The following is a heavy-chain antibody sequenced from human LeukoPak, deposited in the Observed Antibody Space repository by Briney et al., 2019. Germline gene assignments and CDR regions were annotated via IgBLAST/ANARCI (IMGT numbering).Heavy chain of an antibody. V-gene: IGHV3-66*01. CDR3: ARERYSSGWYGFFDY. J-gene: IGHJ4*02. CDR2: IYSGGNT. Sequence: GGSLRLSCAASGFTVSSNYMSWVPQAPGKGLEWVSVIYSGGNTFYADSVKGRFTISRDNSKNTLYLQMNSLGAEDTAVYYCARERYSSGWYGFFDYWGQGTLVTVSS. CDR1: GFTVSSNY. D-gene: IGHD6-19*01.